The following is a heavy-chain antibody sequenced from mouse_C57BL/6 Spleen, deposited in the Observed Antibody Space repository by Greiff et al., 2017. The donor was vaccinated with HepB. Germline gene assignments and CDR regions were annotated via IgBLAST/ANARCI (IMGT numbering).Heavy chain of an antibody. V-gene: IGHV5-4*03. Sequence: EVKVVESGGGLVKPGGSLKLSCAASGFTFSSYAMSWVRQTPEKRLEWVATISDGGSYTYYPDNVKGRFTISRDNAKNNLYLQMSHLKSEDTAMYYCARSITTVVAHWYFDVWGTGTTVTVSS. CDR3: ARSITTVVAHWYFDV. CDR2: ISDGGSYT. D-gene: IGHD1-1*01. CDR1: GFTFSSYA. J-gene: IGHJ1*03.